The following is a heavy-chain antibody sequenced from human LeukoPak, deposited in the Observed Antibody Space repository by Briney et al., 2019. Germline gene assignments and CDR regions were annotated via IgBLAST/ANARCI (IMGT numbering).Heavy chain of an antibody. Sequence: SETLSLTRTVSGGSISSYYWTWIRQPPGKALEWIGYIYYSGRTNYNPSLKSRVTISVDRSKTQFFLKLSSVAAADTAVYFCARLSNYNILTGNSWFDSWGQGTLVTVSS. CDR1: GGSISSYY. V-gene: IGHV4-59*08. J-gene: IGHJ5*01. D-gene: IGHD3-9*01. CDR3: ARLSNYNILTGNSWFDS. CDR2: IYYSGRT.